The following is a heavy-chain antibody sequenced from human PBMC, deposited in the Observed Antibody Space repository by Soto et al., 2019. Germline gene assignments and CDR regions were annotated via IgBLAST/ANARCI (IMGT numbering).Heavy chain of an antibody. CDR2: INTANGNT. CDR1: VYTFTSYS. D-gene: IGHD3-10*01. Sequence: GASVSVSGKTSVYTFTSYSIHWVRQAPGQRPEWMGWINTANGNTKYSQKFQGRVTITRDRSATTASMELNSLRSEDTAVYYCAREFGDNMIRSRYGMDVGGQGTTVTVS. J-gene: IGHJ6*02. V-gene: IGHV1-3*04. CDR3: AREFGDNMIRSRYGMDV.